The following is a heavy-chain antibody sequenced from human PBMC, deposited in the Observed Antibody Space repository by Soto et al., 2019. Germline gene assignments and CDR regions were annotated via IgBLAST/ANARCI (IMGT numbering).Heavy chain of an antibody. J-gene: IGHJ4*02. CDR3: AKDIGYCSGGSCNLFDY. Sequence: PGGSLRLSCAASGFTFDDYAMHWVRQAPGKGLEWVSGISWNSGSIGYADSVKGRFTISRDNAKNSLYLQMNSLRAEDTALYYCAKDIGYCSGGSCNLFDYWGQGTLVTVSS. D-gene: IGHD2-15*01. CDR1: GFTFDDYA. V-gene: IGHV3-9*01. CDR2: ISWNSGSI.